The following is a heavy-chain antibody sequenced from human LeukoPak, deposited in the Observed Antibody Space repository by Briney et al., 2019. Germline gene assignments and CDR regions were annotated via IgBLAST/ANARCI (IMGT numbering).Heavy chain of an antibody. CDR2: IWYDGSNK. CDR1: GFTFSSYG. D-gene: IGHD3-22*01. J-gene: IGHJ3*02. V-gene: IGHV3-33*01. Sequence: GRSLSLSCAASGFTFSSYGMHWVRQAPGKGLEWVALIWYDGSNKYYADSVKGRLTISRDNSKNTLYLQMNSLRAEDTAVYYCARDLEDSSPFGAFDMWGQGTMATVSS. CDR3: ARDLEDSSPFGAFDM.